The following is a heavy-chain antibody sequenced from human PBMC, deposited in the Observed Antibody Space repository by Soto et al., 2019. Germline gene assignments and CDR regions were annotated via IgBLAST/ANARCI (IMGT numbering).Heavy chain of an antibody. CDR1: GFTFSSFG. CDR2: IWHDGRNK. CDR3: ASRSPARDY. Sequence: QVQLVESGGGVVQPGRSLRLSCAASGFTFSSFGMHWVRQAPSKGLEWVAVIWHDGRNKYYADFVKGRFTISRDNSKNTLYLQMNSLKAEDTAVYYCASRSPARDYWGQGTLVTVSS. J-gene: IGHJ4*02. D-gene: IGHD2-2*01. V-gene: IGHV3-33*01.